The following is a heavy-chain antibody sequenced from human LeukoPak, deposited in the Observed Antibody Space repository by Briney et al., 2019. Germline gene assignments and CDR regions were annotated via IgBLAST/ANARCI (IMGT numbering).Heavy chain of an antibody. CDR3: ARPRDSSSFGPFDY. Sequence: GDSLKISCKVSGYTFTNFWLGWVRQMPGKGLEWMGIIFPGDSDTRYSPSFQGQVTISADKSINTAYLQWRSLKASDTAIYYCARPRDSSSFGPFDYWGQGTLVTVSS. D-gene: IGHD6-6*01. J-gene: IGHJ4*02. V-gene: IGHV5-51*01. CDR1: GYTFTNFW. CDR2: IFPGDSDT.